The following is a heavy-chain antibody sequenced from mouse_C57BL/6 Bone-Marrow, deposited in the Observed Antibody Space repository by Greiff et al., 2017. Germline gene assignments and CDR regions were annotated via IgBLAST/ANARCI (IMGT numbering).Heavy chain of an antibody. Sequence: QVQLKESGAELVKPGASVKLSCKASGYTFTSYWMQWVKQRPGQGLEWIGEIDPSDRYTNYNQKFKGKATLTVDTSSSTAYVQLSSLTSEDSAVYYCSRDGTVVAEDWYYAMDYWGQGTSVTVSS. CDR1: GYTFTSYW. V-gene: IGHV1-50*01. D-gene: IGHD1-1*01. CDR3: SRDGTVVAEDWYYAMDY. CDR2: IDPSDRYT. J-gene: IGHJ4*01.